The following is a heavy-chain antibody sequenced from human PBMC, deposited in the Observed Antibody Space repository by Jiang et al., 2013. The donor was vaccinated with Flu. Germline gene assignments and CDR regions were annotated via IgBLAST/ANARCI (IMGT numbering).Heavy chain of an antibody. CDR2: INPNSGGT. CDR1: GYTFTGYY. J-gene: IGHJ4*02. CDR3: ARDRSLGVLAEYYFDY. Sequence: GAEVKKPGASVKVSCKASGYTFTGYYMHWVRQAPGQGLEWMGWINPNSGGTNYAQKFQGWVTMTRDTSISTAYMELSRLRSDDTAVYYCARDRSLGVLAEYYFDYWGQGTLVTVSS. V-gene: IGHV1-2*04. D-gene: IGHD3-16*01.